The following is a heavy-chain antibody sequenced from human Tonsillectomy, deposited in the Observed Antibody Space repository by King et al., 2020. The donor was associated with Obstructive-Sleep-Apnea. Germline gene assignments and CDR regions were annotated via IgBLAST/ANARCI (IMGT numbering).Heavy chain of an antibody. V-gene: IGHV3-9*01. CDR2: ISWYSCSI. CDR1: GFTFGDYA. J-gene: IGHJ4*02. Sequence: QLVQSGGGLVQTGRSLRLSCAAAGFTFGDYAMHWVRQAPGKGLEWDSVISWYSCSIAYADSVKGRFTISRDNAKNSLYLQMNSLRAEDTALYYCAKGNSSWYLGYWGQGTLVTVSS. CDR3: AKGNSSWYLGY. D-gene: IGHD6-13*01.